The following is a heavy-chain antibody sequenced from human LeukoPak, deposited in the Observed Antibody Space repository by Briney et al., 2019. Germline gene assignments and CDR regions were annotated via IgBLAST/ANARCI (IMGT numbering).Heavy chain of an antibody. CDR2: IYYSGST. Sequence: KPSETLSLTCTVSGGSISSYYWSWIRQPPGKGLEWIGYIYYSGSTNYNPSLKSRVTMSIDTSKNHFSLRLNSVTAADTAVYYCARVGDGTFDIWGRGTVVIVSS. J-gene: IGHJ3*02. D-gene: IGHD3-16*01. CDR1: GGSISSYY. V-gene: IGHV4-59*01. CDR3: ARVGDGTFDI.